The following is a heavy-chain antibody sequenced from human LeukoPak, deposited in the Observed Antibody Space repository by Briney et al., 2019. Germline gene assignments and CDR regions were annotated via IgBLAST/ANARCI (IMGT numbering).Heavy chain of an antibody. CDR2: ISGYNGKT. CDR1: GYSFSSCS. J-gene: IGHJ5*02. D-gene: IGHD1-7*01. CDR3: ARGLQWNSDLGWVAP. Sequence: GASVTVSFKSSGYSFSSCSITWVRQAPGQGLEWMGWISGYNGKTKYAEKFQGRVTLTTDTSTTTAYMEMRSLRHDDTAIYYCARGLQWNSDLGWVAPWGQGTLVAVSS. V-gene: IGHV1-18*01.